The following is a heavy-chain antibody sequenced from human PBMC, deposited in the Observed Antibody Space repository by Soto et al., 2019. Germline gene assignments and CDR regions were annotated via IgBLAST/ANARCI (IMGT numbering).Heavy chain of an antibody. Sequence: LRLSCAASGFTFSDYYMSWIRQAPGKGLEWVSYISSSGSTIYYADSVKGRFTISRDNAKNSLYLQMNSLRAEDTAVYYCARDGGYCGGDCPATYYYGMDVWGQGTTVTVSS. CDR3: ARDGGYCGGDCPATYYYGMDV. CDR2: ISSSGSTI. D-gene: IGHD2-21*02. J-gene: IGHJ6*02. CDR1: GFTFSDYY. V-gene: IGHV3-11*01.